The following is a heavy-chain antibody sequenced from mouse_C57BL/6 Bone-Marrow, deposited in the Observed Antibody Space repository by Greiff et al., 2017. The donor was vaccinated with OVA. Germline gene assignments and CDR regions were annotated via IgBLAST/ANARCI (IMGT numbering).Heavy chain of an antibody. J-gene: IGHJ1*03. CDR1: GYTFTSYW. Sequence: QVQLKQPGAELVKPGASVKLSCKASGYTFTSYWMHWVKQRPGQGLEWIGMIHPNSGSTNYNEKFKSKATLTVDKSSSTAYMQLSSLTSEDSAVYYCARYETGTYDWYFDVWGTGTTVTVSS. CDR2: IHPNSGST. CDR3: ARYETGTYDWYFDV. V-gene: IGHV1-64*01. D-gene: IGHD4-1*01.